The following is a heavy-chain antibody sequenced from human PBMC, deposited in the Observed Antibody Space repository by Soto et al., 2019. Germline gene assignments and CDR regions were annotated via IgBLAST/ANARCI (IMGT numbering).Heavy chain of an antibody. CDR1: GFTFTSSA. V-gene: IGHV1-58*01. D-gene: IGHD3-22*01. CDR2: IVVGSGNT. Sequence: ASVKVSCKASGFTFTSSAVQWVRQARGQRLEWIGWIVVGSGNTNYAQKFQERVTITRDMSTSTTYMELSSLRSEDTAVYYCAADGYYYDSSGYDYWGQGTLVTVSS. J-gene: IGHJ4*02. CDR3: AADGYYYDSSGYDY.